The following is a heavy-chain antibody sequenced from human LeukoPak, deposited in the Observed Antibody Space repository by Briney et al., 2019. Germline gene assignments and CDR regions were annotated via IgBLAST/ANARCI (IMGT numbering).Heavy chain of an antibody. CDR1: GFTFSSYA. D-gene: IGHD6-6*01. CDR3: AKRSSSSYYYYYGMDA. J-gene: IGHJ6*02. CDR2: ISGSGGST. Sequence: GGSLRLSCAASGFTFSSYAMSWVRQVPGKGLEWVSAISGSGGSTYYADSVKGRFTISRDNSKNTLYLQMNSLRAEDTAVYYCAKRSSSSYYYYYGMDAWGQGTTVTVSS. V-gene: IGHV3-23*01.